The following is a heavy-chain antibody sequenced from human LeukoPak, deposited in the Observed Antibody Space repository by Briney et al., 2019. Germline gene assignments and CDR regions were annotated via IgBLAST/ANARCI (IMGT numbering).Heavy chain of an antibody. V-gene: IGHV4-34*01. J-gene: IGHJ4*02. Sequence: SETLSLTCAVYGGSFSGYYWSWIRQPPGKGLEWIGEINHSGSTNYNPSLKSRVTISVDRSKNQFSLKLSSVTAADTAVYYCARGHYDSTSYFDYWGQGTLVTVSS. CDR1: GGSFSGYY. CDR3: ARGHYDSTSYFDY. D-gene: IGHD3-22*01. CDR2: INHSGST.